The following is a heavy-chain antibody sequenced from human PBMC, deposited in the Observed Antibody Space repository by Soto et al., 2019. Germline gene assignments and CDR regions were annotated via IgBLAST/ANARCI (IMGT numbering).Heavy chain of an antibody. V-gene: IGHV3-23*01. CDR1: GFTISNYG. CDR3: ARTDRYNSRSTGWANRFDS. Sequence: EVQLLESGGALVQPGGSLRLFCAASGFTISNYGMTWVRLAPGKGLEWVSTVTVDGATYFGNTVKGRFTMSRDISKSTVYLQMDSLSAEDTAIYYCARTDRYNSRSTGWANRFDSWGQGTLVTVSS. J-gene: IGHJ4*02. D-gene: IGHD1-20*01. CDR2: VTVDGAT.